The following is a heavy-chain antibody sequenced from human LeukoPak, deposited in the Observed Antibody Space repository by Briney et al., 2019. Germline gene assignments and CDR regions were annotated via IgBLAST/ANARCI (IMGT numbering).Heavy chain of an antibody. J-gene: IGHJ6*03. Sequence: PSQTLSLTCTVSGGSISSGSYYWSWIRQPAGKGLEWIGRIYTSGSTNYNPSLKSRVTISVDTSKNQFSLKLSSVTAADTAVYYCASTYVLRFLEWYRPYLDVWGKGTTVTVSS. V-gene: IGHV4-61*02. CDR3: ASTYVLRFLEWYRPYLDV. CDR1: GGSISSGSYY. CDR2: IYTSGST. D-gene: IGHD3-3*01.